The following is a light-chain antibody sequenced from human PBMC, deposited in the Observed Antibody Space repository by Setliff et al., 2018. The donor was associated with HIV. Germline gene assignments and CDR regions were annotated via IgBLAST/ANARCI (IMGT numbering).Light chain of an antibody. Sequence: QSALTQPASVSGSPGQSITFSCTGASSDIGGYNYVSWYQQHPGKAPKLMIYEVSNRPSGVSNRFSGSKSGNMASLTISGLQAEDEADYYCSSYTSTTTLVVFGGGTKVTVL. CDR3: SSYTSTTTLVV. CDR1: SSDIGGYNY. J-gene: IGLJ3*02. CDR2: EVS. V-gene: IGLV2-14*01.